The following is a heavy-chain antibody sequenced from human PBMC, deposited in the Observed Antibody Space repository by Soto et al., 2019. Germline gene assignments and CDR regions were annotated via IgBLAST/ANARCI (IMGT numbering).Heavy chain of an antibody. CDR2: ISSSGSST. Sequence: GGSLRLSCAASGFTFGDYYMSWIRQAPGKGLEWVSYISSSGSSTYYVDSVRGRFTISRDNAKNSLYLQMNSLRAEDTAVYYCERGWGAFEYWGQGTLVTVSS. CDR1: GFTFGDYY. J-gene: IGHJ4*02. D-gene: IGHD7-27*01. V-gene: IGHV3-11*04. CDR3: ERGWGAFEY.